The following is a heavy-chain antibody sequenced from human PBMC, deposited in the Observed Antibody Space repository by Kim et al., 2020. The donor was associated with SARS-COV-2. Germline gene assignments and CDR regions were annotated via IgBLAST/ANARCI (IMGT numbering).Heavy chain of an antibody. V-gene: IGHV3-23*01. CDR1: GFTFSSYA. CDR3: AKDYDILTEANWFDP. D-gene: IGHD3-9*01. CDR2: ISGSGGST. Sequence: GGSLRLSCAASGFTFSSYAMSWVRQAPGKGLEWVSAISGSGGSTYYADSVKGRFTISRDNSKNTLYLQMNSLRAEDTAVYYCAKDYDILTEANWFDPWGQGTLVTVSS. J-gene: IGHJ5*02.